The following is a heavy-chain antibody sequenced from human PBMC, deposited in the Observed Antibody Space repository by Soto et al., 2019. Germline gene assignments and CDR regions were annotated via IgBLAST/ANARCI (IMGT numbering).Heavy chain of an antibody. CDR3: AKADGQQWLLPHLEN. Sequence: EVQLLESGGGLVRPGESLRLSCAASGFNFNKYAMSWVRQAPGEGLEWVSGISCCGGTASYVDSVKGRFTIARDDAKNTLYLDMNSLRVEDTAEYYCAKADGQQWLLPHLENWGRGTLFTVS. CDR1: GFNFNKYA. J-gene: IGHJ4*02. V-gene: IGHV3-23*01. D-gene: IGHD6-19*01. CDR2: ISCCGGTA.